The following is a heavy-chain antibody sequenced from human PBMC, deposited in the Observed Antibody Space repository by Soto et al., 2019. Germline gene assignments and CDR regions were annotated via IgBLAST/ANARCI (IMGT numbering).Heavy chain of an antibody. CDR3: AGDSPPPRE. CDR1: GYAFTSYH. J-gene: IGHJ4*02. Sequence: QVQLVQSGAEVKKPGASVKVSCKASGYAFTSYHITRVRQAPGQGLEGMGWISAYNGNTNYAQKLQGRVTMTTDTSKSAAYMELRSLRSDDAAVYYCAGDSPPPREWGQGTLVTVSS. V-gene: IGHV1-18*01. CDR2: ISAYNGNT.